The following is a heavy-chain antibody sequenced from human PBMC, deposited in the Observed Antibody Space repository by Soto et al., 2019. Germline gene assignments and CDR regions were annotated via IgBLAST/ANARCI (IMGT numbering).Heavy chain of an antibody. CDR2: INAYNGKT. V-gene: IGHV1-18*01. D-gene: IGHD3-10*01. CDR1: GYTFSSYC. J-gene: IGHJ6*03. Sequence: APVKGSCKASGYTFSSYCISWVRQAPGQGLEWMGWINAYNGKTNYAQKFQGRVTMTEDTSTDTAYMELRSLRSEDTAVYYCATGDREKAPNAYGSGSYDYYFMDVWGKGTTVTVSS. CDR3: ATGDREKAPNAYGSGSYDYYFMDV.